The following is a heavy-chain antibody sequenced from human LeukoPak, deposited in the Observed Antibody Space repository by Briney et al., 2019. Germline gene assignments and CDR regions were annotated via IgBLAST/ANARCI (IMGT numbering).Heavy chain of an antibody. Sequence: GGSLRLSCAASGFTFDVYAMRGVRQAPGKGLEGGSGIRWVRSSIGYADSVKGRFTISRDNAKNSLYLHMNRLRAEHPGMYSCAKDAPRYYYEILGDCWGQGTLVTVSS. CDR1: GFTFDVYA. CDR3: AKDAPRYYYEILGDC. V-gene: IGHV3-9*01. D-gene: IGHD3-22*01. J-gene: IGHJ4*02. CDR2: IRWVRSSI.